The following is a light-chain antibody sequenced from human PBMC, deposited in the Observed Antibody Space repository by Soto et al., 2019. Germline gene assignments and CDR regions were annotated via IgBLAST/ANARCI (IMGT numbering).Light chain of an antibody. Sequence: QSVLTQPPSVSGAPGQRVTISCTGSSSNIGAGYDVHWYQQLPGTAPKLLIYGNSNRPSGVPDRFSGSKSGTTASLTISGLQAEDEADYYCCSYAGSSPFVFGPGTKVTVL. V-gene: IGLV1-40*01. CDR2: GNS. J-gene: IGLJ1*01. CDR1: SSNIGAGYD. CDR3: CSYAGSSPFV.